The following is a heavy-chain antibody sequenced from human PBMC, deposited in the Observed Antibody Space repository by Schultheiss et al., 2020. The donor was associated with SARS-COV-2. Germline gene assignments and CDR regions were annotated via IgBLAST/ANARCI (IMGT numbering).Heavy chain of an antibody. J-gene: IGHJ3*02. CDR2: INHSGST. CDR1: GGSISSYY. D-gene: IGHD3-3*01. V-gene: IGHV4-34*01. CDR3: ARVGVTYDFWSGPNASDAFDI. Sequence: SETLSLTCTVSGGSISSYYWSWIRQPPGKGLEWIGEINHSGSTNYNPSLKSRVTISVDTSKNQFSLKLSSVTAADTAVYYCARVGVTYDFWSGPNASDAFDIWGQGTMVTVSS.